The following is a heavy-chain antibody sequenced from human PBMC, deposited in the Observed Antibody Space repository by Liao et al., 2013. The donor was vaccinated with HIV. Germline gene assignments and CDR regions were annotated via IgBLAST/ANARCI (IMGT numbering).Heavy chain of an antibody. D-gene: IGHD1-26*01. CDR3: ARGGGSYWAGAFDI. CDR1: GGSISSGSYY. J-gene: IGHJ3*02. CDR2: FYTSGST. Sequence: QVQLQESGPGLVKPSQTLSLTCTVSGGSISSGSYYWSWIRQPAGKGLEWIGRFYTSGSTNYNPSLKSRVTISVDTSKNQFSLNLSSVTAADTAVYYCARGGGSYWAGAFDIWGPRDNGHRLF. V-gene: IGHV4-61*02.